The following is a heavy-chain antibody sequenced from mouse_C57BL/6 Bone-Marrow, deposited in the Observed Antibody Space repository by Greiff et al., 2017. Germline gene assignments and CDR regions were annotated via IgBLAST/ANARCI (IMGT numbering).Heavy chain of an antibody. CDR3: ARDGYYYGSSSAWFAY. Sequence: EVKLQESGPGLVKPSQSLSLTCSVTGYSITSGYYWNWIRQFPGNKLEWMGYISYDGSNNYNPSLKNRISITRDTSKNQFFLKLNSVTTEDTATYYCARDGYYYGSSSAWFAYWGQGTLVTVSA. D-gene: IGHD1-1*01. CDR2: ISYDGSN. J-gene: IGHJ3*01. CDR1: GYSITSGYY. V-gene: IGHV3-6*01.